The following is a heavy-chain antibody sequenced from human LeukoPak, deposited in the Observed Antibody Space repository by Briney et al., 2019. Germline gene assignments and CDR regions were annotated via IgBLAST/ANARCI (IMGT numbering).Heavy chain of an antibody. CDR2: INPNSGGT. J-gene: IGHJ6*03. CDR3: ARAQGSYYHYYMDV. V-gene: IGHV1-2*02. D-gene: IGHD1-26*01. CDR1: GYTFTGYY. Sequence: ASVKVSCKASGYTFTGYYMHWVRQAPGQGLEWMGWINPNSGGTNYAQKFQGRVTMTRDMSTSTANMELSSLRSEDTAVYYCARAQGSYYHYYMDVWGKGTTVTVSS.